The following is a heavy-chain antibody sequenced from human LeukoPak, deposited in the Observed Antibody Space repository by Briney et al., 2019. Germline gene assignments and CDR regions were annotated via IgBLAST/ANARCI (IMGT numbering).Heavy chain of an antibody. CDR2: INPNGDRT. Sequence: ASVKVSCKASENTFTNYYMHWVRQAPGQGLEWLEIINPNGDRTNYAQTFQGRVTMTRDTSTTTVYMELSSLRSEDTAVYYCARDMSTRVTPISYAFDVWGQGTMVTVSS. CDR1: ENTFTNYY. CDR3: ARDMSTRVTPISYAFDV. J-gene: IGHJ3*01. D-gene: IGHD4-23*01. V-gene: IGHV1-46*01.